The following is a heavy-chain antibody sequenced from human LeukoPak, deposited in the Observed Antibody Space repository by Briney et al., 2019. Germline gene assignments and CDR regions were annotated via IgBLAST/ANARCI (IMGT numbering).Heavy chain of an antibody. CDR3: ARVRYYYGSGSYLP. V-gene: IGHV1-18*01. J-gene: IGHJ5*02. CDR1: GDAFTSYG. CDR2: ISAYNGNT. D-gene: IGHD3-10*01. Sequence: ASVKVSCKASGDAFTSYGISWVRQAPGQGLEWMGWISAYNGNTNYAQKLQGRVTMTTDTSTSTAYMELRSLRSDDTAVYYCARVRYYYGSGSYLPWGQGTLVTVSS.